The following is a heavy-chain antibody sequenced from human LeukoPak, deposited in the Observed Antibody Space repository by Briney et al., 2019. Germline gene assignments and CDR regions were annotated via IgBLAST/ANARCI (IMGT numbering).Heavy chain of an antibody. V-gene: IGHV1-18*04. CDR1: GYTFTNYL. J-gene: IGHJ5*02. CDR3: ARHRRSIVGATTWFDP. D-gene: IGHD1-26*01. CDR2: ISAYNGNT. Sequence: ASVKVSCKASGYTFTNYLLHSVRQAPGQGLEWMGWISAYNGNTNYAQKLQGRVTMTTDTSTSTAYMELRSLRSDDTAVYYCARHRRSIVGATTWFDPWGQGTLVTVSS.